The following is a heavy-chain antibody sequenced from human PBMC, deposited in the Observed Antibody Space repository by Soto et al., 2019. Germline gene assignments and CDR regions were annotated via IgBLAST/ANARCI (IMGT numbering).Heavy chain of an antibody. V-gene: IGHV6-1*01. J-gene: IGHJ4*02. CDR2: TYFRSKWYN. Sequence: PSQTLSLTCVISGDGVSSHSSAWNWIRQSPSRGLEWLGRTYFRSKWYNDYAVSVRSRITINADTPKNQFSLQLNSVTPEDTGVYYCARATAMAPMYYFDSWGQGSLVTVSS. CDR3: ARATAMAPMYYFDS. CDR1: GDGVSSHSSA.